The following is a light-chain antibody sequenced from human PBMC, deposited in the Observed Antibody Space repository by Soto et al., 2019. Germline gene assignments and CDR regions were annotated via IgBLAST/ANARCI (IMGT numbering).Light chain of an antibody. CDR2: AAS. J-gene: IGKJ1*01. CDR1: QGISTW. Sequence: EDTGTVTFRASQGISTWLAWYQQKPGEAPRLLIYAASTLQSGVPSTVSGSGSGTEFTLTISSQQPEDIATYYCQQTNCPPRTFGQGTKVDIK. CDR3: QQTNCPPRT. V-gene: IGKV1-12*01.